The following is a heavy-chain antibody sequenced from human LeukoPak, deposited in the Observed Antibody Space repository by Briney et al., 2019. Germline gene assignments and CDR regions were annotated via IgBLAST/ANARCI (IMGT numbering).Heavy chain of an antibody. CDR2: ISSSSSTI. Sequence: GGSLRLSCAASGFTFSSYEMNWVRQAPGKGLEWVSYISSSSSTIYYADSVKGRFTISRDNAKNSLYLQMNSLRAEDTAVYYCARGGRYFDWLLGYWGQGTLVTVSS. CDR1: GFTFSSYE. J-gene: IGHJ4*02. CDR3: ARGGRYFDWLLGY. V-gene: IGHV3-48*03. D-gene: IGHD3-9*01.